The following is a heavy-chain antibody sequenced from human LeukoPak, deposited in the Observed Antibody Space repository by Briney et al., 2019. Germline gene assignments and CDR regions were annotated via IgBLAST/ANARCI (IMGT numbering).Heavy chain of an antibody. D-gene: IGHD3-16*01. Sequence: GGSLRLSCATSGFTVSSNYMSWVRQGPGKGLEWVSFIYSGDSTYYADSVKGRFTISRDNSKNTLYLQMNSLRAEDTAVYYCTRVGEDDTFDLWGQGTMVTVSS. CDR1: GFTVSSNY. CDR2: IYSGDST. V-gene: IGHV3-66*01. J-gene: IGHJ3*01. CDR3: TRVGEDDTFDL.